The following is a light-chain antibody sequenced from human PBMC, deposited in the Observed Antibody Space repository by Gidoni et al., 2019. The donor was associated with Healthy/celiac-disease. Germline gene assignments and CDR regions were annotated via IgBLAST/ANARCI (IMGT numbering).Light chain of an antibody. J-gene: IGLJ1*01. CDR2: DDS. CDR3: QVWDSSSDHVV. Sequence: SSVLPQPPPVSVAPGKTARITCGGNNIGSKSVHWYQQKPGQAPVLVVYDDSDRPSGIPERFSGSNSGNTATLTISRVEAGDEADYYCQVWDSSSDHVVFGTGTKVTVL. V-gene: IGLV3-21*03. CDR1: NIGSKS.